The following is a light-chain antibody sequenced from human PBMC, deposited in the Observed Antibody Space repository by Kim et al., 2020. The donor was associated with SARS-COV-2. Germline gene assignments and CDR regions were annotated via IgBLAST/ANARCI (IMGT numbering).Light chain of an antibody. CDR3: QSYDSSNQGV. CDR1: SGSIASNY. J-gene: IGLJ3*02. Sequence: KTVTISCTRSSGSIASNYVQWYQQRPGSSPTTVIYEDNQRPSGVPARFSGSIDSSSTSASLTISGLKTEDEADYYCQSYDSSNQGVFGGGTQLTVL. V-gene: IGLV6-57*01. CDR2: EDN.